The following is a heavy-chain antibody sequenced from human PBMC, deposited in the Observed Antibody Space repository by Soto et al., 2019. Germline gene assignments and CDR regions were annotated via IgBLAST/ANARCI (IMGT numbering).Heavy chain of an antibody. D-gene: IGHD6-19*01. CDR2: NYPGDSDT. CDR3: ARRIGAVADYYYDYYGMDV. Sequence: GESLKISCKGSGYSFTSYWIGWVLQMPGKGLEWMGINYPGDSDTRYSPSFQGQVTISADKSISTAYLQWSSLKASDTAMYYCARRIGAVADYYYDYYGMDVWGQGTTVTVSS. CDR1: GYSFTSYW. J-gene: IGHJ6*02. V-gene: IGHV5-51*01.